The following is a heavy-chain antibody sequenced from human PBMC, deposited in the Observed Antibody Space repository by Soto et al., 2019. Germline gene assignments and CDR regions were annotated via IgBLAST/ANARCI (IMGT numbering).Heavy chain of an antibody. CDR2: ISYDGSNK. CDR3: AKALGRAVAGPPYYYYYGMDV. V-gene: IGHV3-30*18. J-gene: IGHJ6*02. D-gene: IGHD6-19*01. Sequence: QVQLVESGGGVVQPGRSLRLSCAASGFTFSSYGMHWVRQAPGKGLEWVAVISYDGSNKYYADSVKGRFTISRDNSKNPLYLQMNSLRAEDTAVYYCAKALGRAVAGPPYYYYYGMDVWGQGTTVTVSS. CDR1: GFTFSSYG.